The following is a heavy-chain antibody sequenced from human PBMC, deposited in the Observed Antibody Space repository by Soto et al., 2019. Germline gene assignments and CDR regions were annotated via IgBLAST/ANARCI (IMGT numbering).Heavy chain of an antibody. Sequence: QVQLVQSGAEVKKPGSSVKVSCKASGGTFSSYAISWVRQAPGQGLEWMGGIIPIFGTANYAQKFQGRVTITADDSTSTAYMELSSLRSEDTAVYYCARDWSYVWGSYRSGAWFDPWGQGTLVTVSS. V-gene: IGHV1-69*12. CDR2: IIPIFGTA. J-gene: IGHJ5*02. CDR3: ARDWSYVWGSYRSGAWFDP. CDR1: GGTFSSYA. D-gene: IGHD3-16*02.